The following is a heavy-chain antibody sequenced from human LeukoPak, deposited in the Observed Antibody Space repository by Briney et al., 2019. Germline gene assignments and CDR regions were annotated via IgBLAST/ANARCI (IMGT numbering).Heavy chain of an antibody. CDR1: SGSINNYY. Sequence: SETLSLTCTVSSGSINNYYWSWIRHPPAKRLEWIGFGNYSGSTNYKSSLKSRATISVDTSKNQFSLKLSSVTAADTAVYYCARVASRTTVVIPYAFDIWGQGTMVTVSS. CDR3: ARVASRTTVVIPYAFDI. J-gene: IGHJ3*02. V-gene: IGHV4-59*01. CDR2: GNYSGST. D-gene: IGHD4-23*01.